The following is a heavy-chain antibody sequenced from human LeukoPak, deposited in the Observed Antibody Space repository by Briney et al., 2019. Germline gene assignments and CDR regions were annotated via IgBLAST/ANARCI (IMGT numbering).Heavy chain of an antibody. CDR1: GFTFSSYS. V-gene: IGHV3-48*01. Sequence: GGSLRLSCAASGFTFSSYSMNWVRQAPGKGLEWVSYISSSSTIYYADSVKGRFTISRDNAKNSLYLQMNSLRAEDTAVYYCARERESHDYGDLPDYWGQGTLVTVSS. D-gene: IGHD4-17*01. J-gene: IGHJ4*02. CDR3: ARERESHDYGDLPDY. CDR2: ISSSSTI.